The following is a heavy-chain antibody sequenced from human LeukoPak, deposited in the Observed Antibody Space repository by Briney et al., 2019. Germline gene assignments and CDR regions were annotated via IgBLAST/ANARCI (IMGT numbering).Heavy chain of an antibody. V-gene: IGHV3-9*01. D-gene: IGHD3-10*01. CDR2: ISWNSGSI. CDR1: GFTFDDYA. CDR3: AKDIDPRSYYYGSGAYNGMDV. J-gene: IGHJ6*02. Sequence: PGGSLRLSCAASGFTFDDYAMHWVRQAPGKGLEWVSGISWNSGSIGYADSVKGRFTISRDNAKNSLYLQMNSLRAEDTALYYCAKDIDPRSYYYGSGAYNGMDVWGQGTTVTVSS.